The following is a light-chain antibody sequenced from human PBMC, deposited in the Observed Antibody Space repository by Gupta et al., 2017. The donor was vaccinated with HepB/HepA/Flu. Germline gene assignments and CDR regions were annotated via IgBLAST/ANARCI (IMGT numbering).Light chain of an antibody. J-gene: IGLJ2*01. Sequence: NFLLTQPHSVSESPGQQVTISCTRSSGSIASNYVQWYQQRPGSAPTTVIYEDNERTSGVTDRFSGSIDSSSNSASLTLSFLKADDEDDYYCHSYFIINPVFGGGTKLTVL. V-gene: IGLV6-57*03. CDR2: EDN. CDR3: HSYFIINPV. CDR1: SGSIASNY.